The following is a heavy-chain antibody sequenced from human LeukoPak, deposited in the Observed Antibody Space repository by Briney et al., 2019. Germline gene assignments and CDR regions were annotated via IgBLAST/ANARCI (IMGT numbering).Heavy chain of an antibody. D-gene: IGHD3-3*01. J-gene: IGHJ5*02. CDR1: GGTFSSYA. Sequence: ASVKVSCKASGGTFSSYAISWVRQAPGQGLKWMGGIIPIFGTANYAQKFQGRVTITADESTSTAYMELSNLRSEDTAVYYCARAPYYDFWSGYYSEDWFDPWGQGTLVTVSS. V-gene: IGHV1-69*13. CDR3: ARAPYYDFWSGYYSEDWFDP. CDR2: IIPIFGTA.